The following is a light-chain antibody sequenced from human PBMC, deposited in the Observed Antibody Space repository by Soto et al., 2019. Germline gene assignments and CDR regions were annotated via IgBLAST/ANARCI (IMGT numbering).Light chain of an antibody. CDR1: QTISSW. CDR2: KAS. Sequence: DIQMTQSPSTLSGSVGDRVTITCRASQTISSWLAWYQQKPGKAPKLLIYKASTLKSGVPSRFSGSGSGTEFTLTISSLQPDDFATYYCQQSSSSPTWTFGQGTKVEIK. CDR3: QQSSSSPTWT. J-gene: IGKJ1*01. V-gene: IGKV1-5*03.